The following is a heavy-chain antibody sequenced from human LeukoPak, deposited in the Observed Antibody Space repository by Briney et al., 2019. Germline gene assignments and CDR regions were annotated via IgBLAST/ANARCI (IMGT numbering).Heavy chain of an antibody. CDR2: ISYDGSNK. CDR1: GFTFSSYA. V-gene: IGHV3-30-3*01. Sequence: GGSRGLSCAASGFTFSSYAMHWVRQAPGKGLEWVAVISYDGSNKYYADSVKGRFTISRDNSKNTLYLQMNSLRAEDTAVYYCARVPYDSSGQRTPHFDYWGQGTLVTVSS. D-gene: IGHD3-22*01. J-gene: IGHJ4*02. CDR3: ARVPYDSSGQRTPHFDY.